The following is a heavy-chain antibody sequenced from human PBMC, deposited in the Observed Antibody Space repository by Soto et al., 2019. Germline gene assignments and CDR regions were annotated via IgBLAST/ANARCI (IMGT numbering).Heavy chain of an antibody. V-gene: IGHV4-34*01. J-gene: IGHJ4*02. D-gene: IGHD2-15*01. CDR2: INHSGST. CDR3: APIGWRCSGGSCYARPRFDY. Sequence: QVQLQQWGAGLLKPSETLSLTCAVYGGSFSGYYWSWIRQPPGKGLEWIGEINHSGSTNYNPSLKSRVTISVDTSKNQFSLKLRSVTAADKAGYYCAPIGWRCSGGSCYARPRFDYWGQGTLVTVSS. CDR1: GGSFSGYY.